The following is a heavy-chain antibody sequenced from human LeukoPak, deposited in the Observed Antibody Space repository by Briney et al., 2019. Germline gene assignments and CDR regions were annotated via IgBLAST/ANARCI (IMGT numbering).Heavy chain of an antibody. CDR3: ARVSSVWQLVARGAIDY. CDR2: ISSSSTTI. CDR1: GFTFSGYS. D-gene: IGHD6-6*01. Sequence: GGSLRLSCAASGFTFSGYSMNWVRQAPGKGLEWVSYISSSSTTIYYADSVKGRFTISRDNAKNSLYLQMNSLRAEDMAVYYCARVSSVWQLVARGAIDYWGQGTLVTVSS. V-gene: IGHV3-48*01. J-gene: IGHJ4*02.